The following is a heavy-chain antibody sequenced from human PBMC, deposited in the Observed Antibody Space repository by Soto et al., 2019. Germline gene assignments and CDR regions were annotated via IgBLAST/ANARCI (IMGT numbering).Heavy chain of an antibody. J-gene: IGHJ3*02. CDR3: ARDVGDALDI. CDR1: GGTFSSFA. D-gene: IGHD3-16*01. Sequence: QVQLVQSGAEVKKPGSSVKVSCKASGGTFSSFAFSWVRQAPGQGLEWMGGIIPTFGTANYVQKFQGRVTITADESTSTVYMELSSLRYEDTAVYYCARDVGDALDIWGQGTMVTVSS. V-gene: IGHV1-69*12. CDR2: IIPTFGTA.